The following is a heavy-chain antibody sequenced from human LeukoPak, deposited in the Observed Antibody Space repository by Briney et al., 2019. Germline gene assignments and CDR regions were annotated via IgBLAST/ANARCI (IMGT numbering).Heavy chain of an antibody. J-gene: IGHJ4*02. CDR1: GFTISNYW. Sequence: QPGGSLRLSCVASGFTISNYWMHWVRQAPGKGPVWVSRINSDGSITTYADSVKGRFTISRDNAKNTMYLQTNSLRDEDTAVYYCATLLPGVWGQGTLVAVSS. CDR2: INSDGSIT. D-gene: IGHD1-26*01. CDR3: ATLLPGV. V-gene: IGHV3-74*01.